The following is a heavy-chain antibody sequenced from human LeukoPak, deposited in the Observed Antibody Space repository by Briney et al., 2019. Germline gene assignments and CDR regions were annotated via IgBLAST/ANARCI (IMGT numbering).Heavy chain of an antibody. CDR3: ARRIAAAGLYFDY. CDR2: ISSSGSTI. J-gene: IGHJ4*02. CDR1: GFTFSDYY. D-gene: IGHD6-13*01. Sequence: GGSLRLSCAASGFTFSDYYMSWIRQAPGKGLEWVSYISSSGSTIYYAGSVKGRFTISRDNAKNSLYLQMNSLRAEDTAVYYCARRIAAAGLYFDYWGQGTLVTVSS. V-gene: IGHV3-11*04.